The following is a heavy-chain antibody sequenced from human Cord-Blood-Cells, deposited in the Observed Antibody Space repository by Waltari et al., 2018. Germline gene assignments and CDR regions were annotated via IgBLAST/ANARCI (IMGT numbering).Heavy chain of an antibody. J-gene: IGHJ4*02. CDR3: ARDPHFDY. CDR2: IHSGGST. Sequence: EVQLVETGGGLIQPGGCLRLSCAGSWFTVRRHYMSWVRQAPGKGLEWVSVIHSGGSTYYADSVKGRFTISRDNSKNTLYLQMNSLRAEDTAVYYCARDPHFDYWGQGTLVTVSS. CDR1: WFTVRRHY. V-gene: IGHV3-53*02.